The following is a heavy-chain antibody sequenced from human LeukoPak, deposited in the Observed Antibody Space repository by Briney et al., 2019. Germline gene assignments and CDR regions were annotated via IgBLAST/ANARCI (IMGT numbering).Heavy chain of an antibody. CDR3: ARHANDGDYPLDY. CDR1: GGSISGYY. Sequence: PSETLSLTCTVSGGSISGYYWSCVRQPPGMGLEWIGYIYYTGSPNYNPSLKSRVTISVDTSNNQFSLRLSSVTAADTAVYYCARHANDGDYPLDYWGQGTLVTVSS. V-gene: IGHV4-59*08. CDR2: IYYTGSP. D-gene: IGHD4-17*01. J-gene: IGHJ4*02.